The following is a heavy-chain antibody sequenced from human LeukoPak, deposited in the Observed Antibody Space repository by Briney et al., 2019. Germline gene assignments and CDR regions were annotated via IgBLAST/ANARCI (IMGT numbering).Heavy chain of an antibody. D-gene: IGHD2-2*01. Sequence: SQTLSLTCTVSGGSISSGDYYRSWIRQPPGKGLEWIGYIYYSGSTYYNPSLKSRVTISVDTSKNQFSLKLSSVTAADTAVYYCARVQRDPYGEQIQVDYWRRGTLVSVPS. CDR1: GGSISSGDYY. CDR3: ARVQRDPYGEQIQVDY. V-gene: IGHV4-30-4*01. CDR2: IYYSGST. J-gene: IGHJ4*02.